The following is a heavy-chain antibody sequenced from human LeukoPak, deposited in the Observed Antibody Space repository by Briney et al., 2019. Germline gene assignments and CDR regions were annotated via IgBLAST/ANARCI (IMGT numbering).Heavy chain of an antibody. V-gene: IGHV3-30-3*01. CDR2: ISYDGSNK. CDR3: ARDSSYDLDY. J-gene: IGHJ4*02. Sequence: PGGSLRLSCAASGFTLSSYAMHWVRQAPGKGLEWVAVISYDGSNKYYADSVKGRFTISRDNSKNTLYLQMNSLRAEDTAVYYCARDSSYDLDYWGQGTLVTVSS. CDR1: GFTLSSYA. D-gene: IGHD5-18*01.